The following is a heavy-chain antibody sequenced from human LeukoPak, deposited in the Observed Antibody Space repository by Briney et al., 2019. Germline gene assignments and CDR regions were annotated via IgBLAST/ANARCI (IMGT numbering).Heavy chain of an antibody. Sequence: PETPSLTCTVSGDYLYSFHWRWVRQPPGRRPGWIGFMYYSESPNYNPSLKSRVTMSVDTSKNQFSLKLSSVTAADTAVYYCARQYFNYYGMDVWGQGTTVTVSS. CDR1: GDYLYSFH. CDR3: ARQYFNYYGMDV. D-gene: IGHD3-9*01. J-gene: IGHJ6*02. CDR2: MYYSESP. V-gene: IGHV4-59*08.